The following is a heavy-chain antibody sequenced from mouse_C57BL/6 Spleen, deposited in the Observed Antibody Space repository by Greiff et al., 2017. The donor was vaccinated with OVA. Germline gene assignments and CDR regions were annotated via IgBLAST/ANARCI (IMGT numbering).Heavy chain of an antibody. V-gene: IGHV1-55*01. D-gene: IGHD2-3*01. CDR3: ARRGDGYYYWYFDV. CDR1: GYTFTSYW. Sequence: QVQLQQPGAELVKPGASVKMSCKASGYTFTSYWITWVKQRPGQGLEWIGDIYPGSGSTNYNEKFKSKATLTVDTSSSTAYMQLSSLTSEDSAVYYCARRGDGYYYWYFDVWGTGTTVTVSS. CDR2: IYPGSGST. J-gene: IGHJ1*03.